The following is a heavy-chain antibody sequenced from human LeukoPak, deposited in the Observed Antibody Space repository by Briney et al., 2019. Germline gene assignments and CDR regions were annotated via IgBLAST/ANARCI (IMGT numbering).Heavy chain of an antibody. D-gene: IGHD3-3*01. Sequence: PGGSLRLSCAASGFTFSSYEMNWVRQAPGKGLEWVSYIRSSGSTIYYADSVKGRFTISRDNAKNSLYLQMNSLRAEDTAVYYCARFFDFWSGYYTNYFDYWGQGTLVTVSS. J-gene: IGHJ4*02. CDR2: IRSSGSTI. V-gene: IGHV3-48*03. CDR3: ARFFDFWSGYYTNYFDY. CDR1: GFTFSSYE.